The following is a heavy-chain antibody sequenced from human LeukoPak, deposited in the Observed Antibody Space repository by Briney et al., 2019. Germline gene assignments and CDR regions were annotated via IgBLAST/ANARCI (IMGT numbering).Heavy chain of an antibody. CDR1: GFTFDEYA. CDR2: ISWNSDSV. D-gene: IGHD3-9*01. V-gene: IGHV3-9*01. J-gene: IGHJ4*02. CDR3: TRSLSYDILTGYWGFFDY. Sequence: PGGSLRLSCAAYGFTFDEYAMHWVRQAPGKGLEWVSGISWNSDSVGYADSVKGRFTISRDNARNSLYLQMNSLRVEDTALYYCTRSLSYDILTGYWGFFDYWGQGTLVTVSS.